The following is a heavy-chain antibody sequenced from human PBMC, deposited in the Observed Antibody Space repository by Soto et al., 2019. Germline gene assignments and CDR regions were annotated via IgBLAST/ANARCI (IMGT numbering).Heavy chain of an antibody. J-gene: IGHJ4*02. Sequence: GGSLRLSCVASGFVPFNTYAMTWVRQAPGKGLEWISSLGGSGSDTHYADSVKGRFIISRDNSMNTLYLQMNSLRAEDTAVYYCAKDLHLFQILWGRGPMFHSWGQGTLVTVSS. CDR1: GFVPFNTYA. CDR3: AKDLHLFQILWGRGPMFHS. D-gene: IGHD3-16*01. CDR2: LGGSGSDT. V-gene: IGHV3-23*01.